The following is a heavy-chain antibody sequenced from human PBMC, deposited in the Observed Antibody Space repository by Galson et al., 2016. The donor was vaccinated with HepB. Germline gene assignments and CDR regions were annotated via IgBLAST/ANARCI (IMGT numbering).Heavy chain of an antibody. CDR3: ARNWLSGSSGYYYRLGYFDY. D-gene: IGHD3-22*01. Sequence: SLRLSCAASRFTFSNYAMTWVRQAPGKGLEWVSAVSGSGGSTYYADSVKGRFTISRDNSKNTLYLQMNSLRAADTAVYYCARNWLSGSSGYYYRLGYFDYWGQGTLVTVST. V-gene: IGHV3-23*01. CDR1: RFTFSNYA. J-gene: IGHJ4*02. CDR2: VSGSGGST.